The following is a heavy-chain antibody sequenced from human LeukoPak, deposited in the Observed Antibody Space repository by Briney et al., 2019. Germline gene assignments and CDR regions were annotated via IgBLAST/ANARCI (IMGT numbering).Heavy chain of an antibody. CDR1: GGSISSYY. CDR2: IYYSGST. Sequence: SETLSLTCTVSGGSISSYYWGWIRQPPGKGLEWIGSIYYSGSTYYNPSLKSRVTISVDTSKNQFSLKLSSVTAADTAVYYCARQGDVVVVVAATGWFDPWGQGTLVTVSS. J-gene: IGHJ5*02. D-gene: IGHD2-15*01. CDR3: ARQGDVVVVVAATGWFDP. V-gene: IGHV4-39*01.